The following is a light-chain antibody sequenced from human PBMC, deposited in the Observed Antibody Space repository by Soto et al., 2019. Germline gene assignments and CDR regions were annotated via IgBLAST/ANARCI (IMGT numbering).Light chain of an antibody. V-gene: IGKV3-20*01. J-gene: IGKJ1*01. CDR3: QQYGSSGT. CDR1: QSVSRKC. Sequence: ESVMTKSTVNLSVSPGERATVSCRARQSVSRKCLAWYQQKPGQAPRLLIYGASNRATGIPDRFSGSGSGTDFTLTISRLEPEDFAVYYCQQYGSSGTFGQGTKVDIK. CDR2: GAS.